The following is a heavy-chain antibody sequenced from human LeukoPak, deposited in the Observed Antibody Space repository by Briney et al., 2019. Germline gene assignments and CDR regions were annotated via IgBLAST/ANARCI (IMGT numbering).Heavy chain of an antibody. CDR2: IYYSGST. J-gene: IGHJ4*02. CDR3: AREVHGDYYFDY. CDR1: GGSFSGYY. V-gene: IGHV4-30-4*01. D-gene: IGHD4-17*01. Sequence: PSETLSLTCAVYGGSFSGYYWSWIRQPPGKGLEWIGYIYYSGSTYYNPSLKSRVTISVDTSKNQFSLKLSSVTAADTAVYYCAREVHGDYYFDYWGQGTLVTVSS.